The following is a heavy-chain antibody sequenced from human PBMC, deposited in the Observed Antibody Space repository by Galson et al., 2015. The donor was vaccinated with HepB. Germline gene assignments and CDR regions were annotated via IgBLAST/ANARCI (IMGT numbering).Heavy chain of an antibody. D-gene: IGHD1-26*01. J-gene: IGHJ4*02. CDR2: LSSSGSDT. CDR3: ARDTGGYPTTIDF. Sequence: SLRLSCAASGFNFNNYAMNWVRQTPGKGLEWVSSLSSSGSDTYYSDSVKGRFTVSRDNSRNTLFMDMDSLRADDTAVYFCARDTGGYPTTIDFWGQGTQVTVSS. CDR1: GFNFNNYA. V-gene: IGHV3-23*01.